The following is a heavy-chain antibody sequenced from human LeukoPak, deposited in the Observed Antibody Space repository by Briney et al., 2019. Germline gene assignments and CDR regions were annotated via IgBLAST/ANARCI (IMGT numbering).Heavy chain of an antibody. CDR3: ARGQALYYDILTGYPPFDY. CDR1: GGSISSYY. Sequence: PSETLSLTCTVSGGSISSYYWSWIRQPPGKGLEWIGYIYYSGSTNYNPSLKSRVTISVDTSKNQFSLKLSSVTAADTAVYYCARGQALYYDILTGYPPFDYWGRGTLVTVSS. V-gene: IGHV4-59*01. CDR2: IYYSGST. J-gene: IGHJ4*02. D-gene: IGHD3-9*01.